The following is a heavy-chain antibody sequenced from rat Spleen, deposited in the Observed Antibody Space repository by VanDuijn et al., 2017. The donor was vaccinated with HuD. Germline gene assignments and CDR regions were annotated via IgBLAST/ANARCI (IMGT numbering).Heavy chain of an antibody. D-gene: IGHD1-7*01. Sequence: QVQLKESGPGLVQPSQTLSLTCTVSGFSLNNYGVIWVRQPPGKGLEWMGVIWGDGSTKYNSALKSRLSISRDTSKSQVYLKMNSLQTEDTAIYYCARDDYRGWFAYWGQGTLVTVSS. CDR2: IWGDGST. J-gene: IGHJ3*01. CDR1: GFSLNNYG. V-gene: IGHV2-13*01. CDR3: ARDDYRGWFAY.